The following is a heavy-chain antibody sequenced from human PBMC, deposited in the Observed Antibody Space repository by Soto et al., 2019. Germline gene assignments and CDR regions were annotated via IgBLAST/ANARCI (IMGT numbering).Heavy chain of an antibody. D-gene: IGHD5-18*01. CDR3: ARGGLRGYSYGPIRDY. V-gene: IGHV4-59*01. CDR1: GGSISSYY. CDR2: IYYSGST. Sequence: SENLSLTCTVSGGSISSYYWSWIRQPPGKGLEWIGYIYYSGSTNYNPSLKSRVTISVDTSKNQFSLKLSSVTAADTAVYYCARGGLRGYSYGPIRDYWGQGTLVTV. J-gene: IGHJ4*02.